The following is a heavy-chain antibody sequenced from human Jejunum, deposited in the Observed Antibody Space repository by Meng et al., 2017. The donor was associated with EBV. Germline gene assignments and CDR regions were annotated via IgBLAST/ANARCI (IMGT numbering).Heavy chain of an antibody. D-gene: IGHD5-18*01. Sequence: VQGVESGGGVGQPGRSLRLSCSASGFTFSDYWMHWVRQAPGKGLVWVSRIKNDGTDPYYADSVKGRFTVSRDNAKNTLYLQMNSLRAEDTAIYYCARGYRDYWGRGTLVTVSS. CDR3: ARGYRDY. CDR1: GFTFSDYW. V-gene: IGHV3-74*02. CDR2: IKNDGTDP. J-gene: IGHJ4*02.